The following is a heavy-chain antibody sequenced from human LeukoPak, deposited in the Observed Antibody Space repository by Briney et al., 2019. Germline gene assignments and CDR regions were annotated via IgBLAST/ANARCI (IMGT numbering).Heavy chain of an antibody. CDR3: ARDPGIAVAGGSY. CDR2: ISSSSSYI. CDR1: GFTFNDYA. V-gene: IGHV3-21*01. J-gene: IGHJ4*02. D-gene: IGHD6-19*01. Sequence: GGSLRLSCAASGFTFNDYAMYWVRQAPGKGLEWVSSISSSSSYIYYADSVKGRFTISRDNAKNSLYLQMNSLRAEDTAVYYCARDPGIAVAGGSYWGQGTLVTVSS.